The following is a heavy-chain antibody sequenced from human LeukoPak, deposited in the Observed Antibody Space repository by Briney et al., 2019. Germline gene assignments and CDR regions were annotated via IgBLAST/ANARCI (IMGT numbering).Heavy chain of an antibody. CDR3: ARHGGAFDI. J-gene: IGHJ3*02. CDR2: IKKDGSEK. Sequence: GGSLRLSCAASGFTFSTYWMSWARQAPGKGPEWVAYIKKDGSEKDYVDSVKGRFTISRDNAKNSLYLQMNSLRGEDTAVYYCARHGGAFDIWGQGTLVTVSS. CDR1: GFTFSTYW. V-gene: IGHV3-7*01. D-gene: IGHD3-10*01.